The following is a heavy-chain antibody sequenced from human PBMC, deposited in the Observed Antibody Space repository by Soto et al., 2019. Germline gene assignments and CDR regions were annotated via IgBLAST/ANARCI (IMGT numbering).Heavy chain of an antibody. J-gene: IGHJ4*02. D-gene: IGHD7-27*01. CDR2: ISYSGST. Sequence: SETLSLTCTVSGGSISSYYWSWIRQPPGKGLEWIGYISYSGSTNYNPSPNSRVTISVDTSKNQFSLKLSSVTAADTAVYYCARVSNWGFGFDYWGQGTLVTVSS. CDR1: GGSISSYY. CDR3: ARVSNWGFGFDY. V-gene: IGHV4-59*01.